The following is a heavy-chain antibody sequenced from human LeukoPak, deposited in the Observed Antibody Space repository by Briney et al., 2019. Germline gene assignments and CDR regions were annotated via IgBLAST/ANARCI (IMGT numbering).Heavy chain of an antibody. V-gene: IGHV3-11*01. CDR3: ARVKSNYDILTGPGY. CDR2: ISSSGSTI. Sequence: GGSLRLSCAASGFTFSDYYMSWIRQAPGKGLGWVSYISSSGSTIYYADSVKGRFTISRDNAKNSLYLQMNSLRAEDTAVYYCARVKSNYDILTGPGYWGQGTLVTVSS. CDR1: GFTFSDYY. D-gene: IGHD3-9*01. J-gene: IGHJ4*02.